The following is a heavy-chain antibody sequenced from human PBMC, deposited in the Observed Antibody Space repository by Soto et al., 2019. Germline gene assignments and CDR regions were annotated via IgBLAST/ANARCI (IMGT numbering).Heavy chain of an antibody. CDR1: GFTFSSYG. J-gene: IGHJ6*02. CDR2: IWYDGSNK. CDR3: ARDLSARGSSSTSPYYYYGMDV. Sequence: GGSLRLSCAASGFTFSSYGMHWVRQAPGKGLEWVAVIWYDGSNKYYADSVKGRFTISRDNSKNTLYLQMNSLRAEDTAVYYCARDLSARGSSSTSPYYYYGMDVWGQGTTVTVS. V-gene: IGHV3-33*01. D-gene: IGHD2-2*01.